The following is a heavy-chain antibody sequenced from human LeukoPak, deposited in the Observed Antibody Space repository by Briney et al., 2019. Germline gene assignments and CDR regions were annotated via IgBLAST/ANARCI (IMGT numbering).Heavy chain of an antibody. J-gene: IGHJ6*03. V-gene: IGHV4-59*01. Sequence: SETLSLTCTVSGGSISSYYWSWIRQPPGKGLEWIGYIYYSGSTNYNPSLKSRVTISVDTSKNQFSLKLSSVTAADTAVYYCARDPRVGDYYYYMDVWGKGTTVTVSS. D-gene: IGHD1-26*01. CDR3: ARDPRVGDYYYYMDV. CDR1: GGSISSYY. CDR2: IYYSGST.